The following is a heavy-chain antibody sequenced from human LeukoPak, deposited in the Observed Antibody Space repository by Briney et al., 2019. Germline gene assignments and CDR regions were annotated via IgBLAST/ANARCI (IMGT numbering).Heavy chain of an antibody. Sequence: PGGSLRLSCAASGFTFSSYAMSWVRQAPGKGLEWVSAISGSGGSTYYADSVKGRFTISRDNSKNTLYLQMNSLRAEDTAVYYCAKSSSGYCSGGSCYSSHWGQGTLVTVSS. CDR3: AKSSSGYCSGGSCYSSH. J-gene: IGHJ4*02. V-gene: IGHV3-23*01. D-gene: IGHD2-15*01. CDR2: ISGSGGST. CDR1: GFTFSSYA.